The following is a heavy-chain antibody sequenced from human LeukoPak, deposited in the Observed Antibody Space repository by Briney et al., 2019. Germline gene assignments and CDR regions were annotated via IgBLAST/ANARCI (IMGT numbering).Heavy chain of an antibody. Sequence: GGSLRLSCAASGFPFSSYAMSWVRQAPGKGLEWVSTISNSDDSTYYADSVKGRFTISRDNSENTLFLRMNSLRAEDTAVYYCAKDMYYDSSGPVFDYWGQGTLVTVSS. V-gene: IGHV3-23*01. D-gene: IGHD3-22*01. CDR3: AKDMYYDSSGPVFDY. CDR2: ISNSDDST. J-gene: IGHJ4*02. CDR1: GFPFSSYA.